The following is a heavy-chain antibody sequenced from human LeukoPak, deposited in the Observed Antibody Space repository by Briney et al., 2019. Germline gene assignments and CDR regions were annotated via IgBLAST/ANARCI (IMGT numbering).Heavy chain of an antibody. Sequence: SETLSLTCTVSGGSISSSSFYWGWIRQPPGKGLEWIGSIYYSGSTYYNPSLKSRVTISVDTSKNQFSLKLSSVTAADTAAYYCARTESGGDFWSGYYHYYYYMDVWGKGTTVTVSS. CDR3: ARTESGGDFWSGYYHYYYYMDV. D-gene: IGHD3-3*01. V-gene: IGHV4-39*07. CDR2: IYYSGST. J-gene: IGHJ6*03. CDR1: GGSISSSSFY.